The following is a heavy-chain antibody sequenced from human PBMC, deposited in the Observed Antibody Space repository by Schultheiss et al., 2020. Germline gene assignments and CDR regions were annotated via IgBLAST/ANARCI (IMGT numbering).Heavy chain of an antibody. Sequence: SETLSLTCAVYGGSFSGYYWSWIRQHPGKGLEWIGYIYYSGSTNYNPSLKSRVTISVDTSKNQFSLKLSSVTAADTAVYYCARRYCSSTSCRFDYWGQGTLVTVSS. V-gene: IGHV4-59*08. D-gene: IGHD2-2*01. CDR2: IYYSGST. CDR1: GGSFSGYY. J-gene: IGHJ4*02. CDR3: ARRYCSSTSCRFDY.